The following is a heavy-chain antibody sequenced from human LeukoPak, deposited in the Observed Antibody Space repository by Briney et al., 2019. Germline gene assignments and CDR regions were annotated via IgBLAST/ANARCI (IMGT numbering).Heavy chain of an antibody. CDR2: ISGYNGNT. D-gene: IGHD3-10*01. Sequence: ASVKVSCKASGGTFSSYAISWVRQAPGQGLEWMGWISGYNGNTNYAQKLQGRVTMTTETSTSTAYMELRSLRSDDTAVYYCARGITMVRGGGMDVWGQGTTVTVSS. CDR1: GGTFSSYA. V-gene: IGHV1-18*01. CDR3: ARGITMVRGGGMDV. J-gene: IGHJ6*02.